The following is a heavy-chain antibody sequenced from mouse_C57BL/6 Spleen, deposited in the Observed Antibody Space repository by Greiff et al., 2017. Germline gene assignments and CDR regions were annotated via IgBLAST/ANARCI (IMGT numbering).Heavy chain of an antibody. CDR1: GYTFTSYW. D-gene: IGHD4-1*01. J-gene: IGHJ3*01. Sequence: VQLQQSGPELVMPGASVKLSCKASGYTFTSYWMHWVKQRPGQGLEWIGEIDPSDSYTNYNQKFKGKSTLTVDKSSSTAYMQLSSLTSEDSAVYYCARSLTGGFDYWGQGTLVTVSA. V-gene: IGHV1-69*01. CDR3: ARSLTGGFDY. CDR2: IDPSDSYT.